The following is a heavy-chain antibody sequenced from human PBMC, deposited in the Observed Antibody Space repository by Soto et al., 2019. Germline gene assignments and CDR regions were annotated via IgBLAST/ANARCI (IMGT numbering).Heavy chain of an antibody. D-gene: IGHD2-21*02. CDR3: AREFPYHVRRDSYLDY. CDR2: TYYRSKWYN. Sequence: SPTLSRTCALSGDSVSDNSAACNWIRQWPSRGLEWLGRTYYRSKWYNDYAVSVKSRITVTPDTSKNQFSLHLNSLTPEDTAVYSCAREFPYHVRRDSYLDYWGQGTLLTLST. J-gene: IGHJ4*02. CDR1: GDSVSDNSAA. V-gene: IGHV6-1*01.